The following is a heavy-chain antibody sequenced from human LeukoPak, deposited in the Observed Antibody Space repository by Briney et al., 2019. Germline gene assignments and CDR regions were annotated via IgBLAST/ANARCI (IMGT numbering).Heavy chain of an antibody. CDR3: ARPVCGGDCYPYDY. V-gene: IGHV3-74*01. Sequence: GGSLRLACAASGFTFSSYWMQWVRQAPGKGLVLVSCINSDGSSTSYADSVKGRFTIPRDNAKNTVNLQMSSLRDEDTAVYYCARPVCGGDCYPYDYWGQGSLVTVSS. D-gene: IGHD2-21*02. CDR1: GFTFSSYW. J-gene: IGHJ4*02. CDR2: INSDGSST.